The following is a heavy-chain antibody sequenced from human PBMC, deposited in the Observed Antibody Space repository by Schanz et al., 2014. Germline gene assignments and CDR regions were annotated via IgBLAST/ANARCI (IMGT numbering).Heavy chain of an antibody. V-gene: IGHV3-23*01. D-gene: IGHD6-19*01. J-gene: IGHJ4*02. CDR3: AKDRPSSCWPYFDV. CDR1: GFTVNNYA. Sequence: EVQLLESGGGLVQPGGSLRLSCTVSGFTVNNYAMNWVRQAPGRQLEWVSGSTRHGTTYYADFVKGRFSISRDLSSNTLYLQLSSLRADVSAIYYCAKDRPSSCWPYFDVWGQGTPVTVSS. CDR2: STRHGTT.